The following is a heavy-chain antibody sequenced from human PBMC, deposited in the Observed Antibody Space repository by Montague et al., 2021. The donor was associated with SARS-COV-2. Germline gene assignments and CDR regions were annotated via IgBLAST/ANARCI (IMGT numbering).Heavy chain of an antibody. J-gene: IGHJ4*02. CDR1: GGSFSCYY. V-gene: IGHV4-34*01. D-gene: IGHD3-3*01. CDR3: ARHWKRITIFGVVTDAFDY. Sequence: SETLSLTCAVSGGSFSCYYWTWIRQTPGKGLEWIGEINHSGHTKYNLSLQSRVSITLATSRYKFSLTVSSVTAADTAVYYCARHWKRITIFGVVTDAFDYWGQGKLVTASS. CDR2: INHSGHT.